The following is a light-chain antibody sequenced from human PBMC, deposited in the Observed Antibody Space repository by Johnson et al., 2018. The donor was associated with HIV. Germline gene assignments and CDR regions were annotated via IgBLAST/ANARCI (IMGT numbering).Light chain of an antibody. V-gene: IGLV1-51*02. J-gene: IGLJ1*01. CDR2: ENN. CDR1: SSNIGNNY. Sequence: QSVLTQPPSVSAAPGQKVTISCSGSSSNIGNNYVSWYQQLPGTAPKLLIYENNKRPSGIPDRFSGSKSGTSATLGITGLQTGDEADDDVGTWDSSLSAGYVFGTGTKVTVL. CDR3: GTWDSSLSAGYV.